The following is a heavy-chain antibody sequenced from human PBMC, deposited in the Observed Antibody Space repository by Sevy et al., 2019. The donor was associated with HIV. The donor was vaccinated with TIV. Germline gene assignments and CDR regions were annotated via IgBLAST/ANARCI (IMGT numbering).Heavy chain of an antibody. Sequence: ASVKVSCKASGGTFSSYAISWVRQAPGQRLEWMGGMIPIFGTANYAQKFQGRVTITADKSTSTAYMELSSLRSEDTAVYYCARGIQGGPIDYWGQGTLVTVSS. J-gene: IGHJ4*02. V-gene: IGHV1-69*06. D-gene: IGHD2-21*01. CDR2: MIPIFGTA. CDR1: GGTFSSYA. CDR3: ARGIQGGPIDY.